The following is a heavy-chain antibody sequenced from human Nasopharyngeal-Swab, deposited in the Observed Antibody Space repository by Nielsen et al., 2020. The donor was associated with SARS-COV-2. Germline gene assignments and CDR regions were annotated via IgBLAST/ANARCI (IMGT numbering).Heavy chain of an antibody. Sequence: LSLTCAASGFPFSSYAMHWVRQAPGKGLEWVAVISYDGSNKYYADSVKGRFTISRDNSKNTLYLQMNSLRAEDTAVYYCARAPRPWQQLVSYWGQGTLVTVSS. CDR1: GFPFSSYA. CDR3: ARAPRPWQQLVSY. CDR2: ISYDGSNK. J-gene: IGHJ4*02. V-gene: IGHV3-30-3*01. D-gene: IGHD6-13*01.